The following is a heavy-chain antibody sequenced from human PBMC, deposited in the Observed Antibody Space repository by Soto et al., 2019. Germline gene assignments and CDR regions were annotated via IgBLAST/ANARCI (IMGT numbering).Heavy chain of an antibody. D-gene: IGHD5-18*01. Sequence: LRLSCAASGFTFSNYGINWVRQAPGRGLEWISFISYSSATIHYADSVRGRFTISRDNANNSLYLEMSSLRDEDTAVYFCARDSSKYTYGSFYFDYWGQGTLVTVSS. CDR3: ARDSSKYTYGSFYFDY. CDR2: ISYSSATI. CDR1: GFTFSNYG. J-gene: IGHJ4*02. V-gene: IGHV3-48*02.